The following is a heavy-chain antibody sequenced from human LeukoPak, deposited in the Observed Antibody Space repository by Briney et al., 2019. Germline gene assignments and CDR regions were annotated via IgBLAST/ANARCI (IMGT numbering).Heavy chain of an antibody. V-gene: IGHV3-48*01. CDR1: GFTFSSYS. Sequence: GGSLRLSCAASGFTFSSYSMKWVRQAPGKGLEWVSYISSSSSTINHADSVKGRFTISRDNAKNSLYLQMNSLRAEDTAVYYCARTWDSPVLDAFDIWGQGQWSPSLQ. CDR2: ISSSSSTI. J-gene: IGHJ3*02. CDR3: ARTWDSPVLDAFDI. D-gene: IGHD1-26*01.